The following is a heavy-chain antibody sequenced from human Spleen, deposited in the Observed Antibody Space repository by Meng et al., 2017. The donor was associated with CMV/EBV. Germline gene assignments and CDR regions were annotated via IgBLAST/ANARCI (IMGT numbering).Heavy chain of an antibody. V-gene: IGHV4-34*01. D-gene: IGHD3-10*02. CDR3: AASPLPPLPHVVACFDP. CDR1: LTTSY. J-gene: IGHJ5*02. Sequence: LTTSYWSWIRQPPGTGLEWIGEINHSGNSNYNPSLKSRVTMSVPLSTTQFSLKLLSVTAADPALYFCAASPLPPLPHVVACFDPWGRGPLVTVSS. CDR2: INHSGNS.